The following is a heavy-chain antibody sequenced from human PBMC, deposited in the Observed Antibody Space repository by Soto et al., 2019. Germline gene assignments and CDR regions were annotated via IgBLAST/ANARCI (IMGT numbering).Heavy chain of an antibody. J-gene: IGHJ4*02. D-gene: IGHD3-22*01. CDR2: ISGSGGST. Sequence: GGSLRLSCAASGFTFSSYAMSWVRQAPGKGLEWVSAISGSGGSTYYADSVKGRFTISRNNSKNTLYLQMNSLRAEDTAVYYCAKAEDPTYSYYDSSGFDYWGQGTLVTVSS. CDR3: AKAEDPTYSYYDSSGFDY. CDR1: GFTFSSYA. V-gene: IGHV3-23*01.